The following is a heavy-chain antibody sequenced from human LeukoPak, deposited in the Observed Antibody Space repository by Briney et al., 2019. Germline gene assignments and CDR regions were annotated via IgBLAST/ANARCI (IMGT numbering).Heavy chain of an antibody. J-gene: IGHJ6*03. D-gene: IGHD6-13*01. CDR2: INTDGSST. V-gene: IGHV3-74*01. Sequence: GGSLRLSCAASGFTFSSYWMHWVRQALGKGLVWVSRINTDGSSTSYADSVKGRFTISRDNAKNTLYLQMNSLRAEDTAVYYCAGDRIAAGPRAYYYYMDVWGKGTTVTVSS. CDR3: AGDRIAAGPRAYYYYMDV. CDR1: GFTFSSYW.